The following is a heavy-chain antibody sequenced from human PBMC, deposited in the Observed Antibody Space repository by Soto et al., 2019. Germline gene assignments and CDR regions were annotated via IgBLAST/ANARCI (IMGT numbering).Heavy chain of an antibody. CDR1: GDTFTGYY. D-gene: IGHD6-13*01. CDR3: ARSGGGSNAYYFDY. J-gene: IGHJ4*02. V-gene: IGHV1-2*04. Sequence: ASVKVSCKASGDTFTGYYMHWVRQAPGQGLEWMGWINPNSGGTNYAQKFQGWVTMTRDTSISTAYMELSRLRSDDTAVYYCARSGGGSNAYYFDYWGQGTLVTVSS. CDR2: INPNSGGT.